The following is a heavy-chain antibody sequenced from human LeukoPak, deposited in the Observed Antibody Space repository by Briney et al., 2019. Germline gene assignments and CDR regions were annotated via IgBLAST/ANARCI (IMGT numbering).Heavy chain of an antibody. V-gene: IGHV3-30-3*01. D-gene: IGHD2-21*02. CDR2: ISYDGSNK. CDR3: ASLRGKADCDH. J-gene: IGHJ1*01. Sequence: GGSLRLSCAASGFTFSSYAMHWVRQAPGKGLEWVAVISYDGSNKYYADSVKGRFTISRDNSKNTLYLQMNSLRAEDTAVYYCASLRGKADCDHWGGGPVDSVSS. CDR1: GFTFSSYA.